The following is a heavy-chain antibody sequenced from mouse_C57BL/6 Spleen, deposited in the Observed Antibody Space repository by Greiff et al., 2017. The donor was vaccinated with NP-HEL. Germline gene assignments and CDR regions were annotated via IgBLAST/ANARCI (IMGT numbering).Heavy chain of an antibody. CDR1: GFNIKNTY. CDR2: IDPANGNT. Sequence: VQLQQSVAELVRPGASVKLSCTASGFNIKNTYMHWVKQRPEQGLEWIGRIDPANGNTKYAPKFQGKATITADTSSNTADLQLSSLTSEDTAIYYCAREVYYYDYDENYFDYWGQGTTRTVSS. D-gene: IGHD2-4*01. J-gene: IGHJ2*01. V-gene: IGHV14-3*01. CDR3: AREVYYYDYDENYFDY.